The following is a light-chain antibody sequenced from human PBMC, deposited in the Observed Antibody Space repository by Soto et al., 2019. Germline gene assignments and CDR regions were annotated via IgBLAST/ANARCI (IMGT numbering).Light chain of an antibody. CDR2: GAS. V-gene: IGKV3-20*01. CDR3: QQYGSSPFT. CDR1: QSVSSSY. Sequence: EIVLPQSQGTLSLSPGERATLSCRASQSVSSSYLAWSQQKPGQAHRLLIYGASSRATGIPDRFSGSGSGTDFTLTISRLEPEEFAVYYCQQYGSSPFTVGPGTKVDIK. J-gene: IGKJ3*01.